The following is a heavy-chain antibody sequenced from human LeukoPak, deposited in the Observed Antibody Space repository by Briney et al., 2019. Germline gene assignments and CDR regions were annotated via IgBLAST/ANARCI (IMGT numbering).Heavy chain of an antibody. CDR1: GFTFGDYA. D-gene: IGHD6-13*01. V-gene: IGHV3-49*04. CDR2: IRSKAYGGTT. Sequence: GGSLRLSCTASGFTFGDYAMSWVRQAPGKGLEWVGFIRSKAYGGTTEYAASVKGRFTISRDDSKSIAYPQMNSLKTEDTAVYYCTTRHPGIAAAPWGQGTLVAVSS. CDR3: TTRHPGIAAAP. J-gene: IGHJ5*02.